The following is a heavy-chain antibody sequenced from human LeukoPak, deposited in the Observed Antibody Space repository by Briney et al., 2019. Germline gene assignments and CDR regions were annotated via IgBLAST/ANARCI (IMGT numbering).Heavy chain of an antibody. Sequence: ASVKVSCKASGYTFTGYYMHWVRQAPGQGLEWMGWINPNSGGTNYAQKFQGRVTMTRDTSISTAYMELGRLRSDDTAVYYCARVRGYSYGPTFDYWGQGTLVTASS. CDR2: INPNSGGT. J-gene: IGHJ4*02. CDR3: ARVRGYSYGPTFDY. CDR1: GYTFTGYY. D-gene: IGHD5-18*01. V-gene: IGHV1-2*02.